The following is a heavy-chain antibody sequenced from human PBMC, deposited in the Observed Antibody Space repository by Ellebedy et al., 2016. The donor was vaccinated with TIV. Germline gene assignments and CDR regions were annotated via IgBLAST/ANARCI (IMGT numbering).Heavy chain of an antibody. CDR3: ARESYHKIIYGMDV. V-gene: IGHV3-48*03. D-gene: IGHD1-26*01. J-gene: IGHJ6*02. CDR2: ISSSGSTI. CDR1: GFTFSSYE. Sequence: PGGSLRLSCAASGFTFSSYEMNWVRQAPGKGLEWVSYISSSGSTIYYADSVKGRFTISRDNAKNSLYLQMNSLRDEDTAVYYCARESYHKIIYGMDVWGQGTTVTVSS.